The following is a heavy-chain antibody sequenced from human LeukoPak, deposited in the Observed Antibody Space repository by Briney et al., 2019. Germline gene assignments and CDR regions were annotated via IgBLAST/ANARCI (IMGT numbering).Heavy chain of an antibody. CDR1: GFTFSSYG. D-gene: IGHD2-2*01. J-gene: IGHJ4*02. V-gene: IGHV3-30*18. Sequence: GRSLRLSCAASGFTFSSYGMHWVRQAPGKGLEWVAVISYDGSNKHYADSVEGRFTISRDNSKNTLYLQMNSLRAEDTAVYYCAKPRANYCSSTSCYADYWGQGTLVTVSS. CDR3: AKPRANYCSSTSCYADY. CDR2: ISYDGSNK.